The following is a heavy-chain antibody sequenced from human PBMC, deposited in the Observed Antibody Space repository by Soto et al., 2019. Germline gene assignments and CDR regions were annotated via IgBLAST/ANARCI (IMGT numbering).Heavy chain of an antibody. CDR1: GFTFSSYA. CDR2: ISYDGSNK. V-gene: IGHV3-30-3*01. J-gene: IGHJ2*01. D-gene: IGHD5-18*01. Sequence: QVQLVESGGGVVQPGRSLRLSCAASGFTFSSYAMHWVRQAPGTGLEWVAVISYDGSNKYYADSVKGRFTISRDNSKNTRYLQMNSLRAADTAVYYCARDPLWGTAMVLWYFDLWGRGTLVTVSS. CDR3: ARDPLWGTAMVLWYFDL.